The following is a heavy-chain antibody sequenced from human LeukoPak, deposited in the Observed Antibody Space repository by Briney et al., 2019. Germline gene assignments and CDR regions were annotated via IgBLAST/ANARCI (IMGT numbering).Heavy chain of an antibody. V-gene: IGHV4-34*01. J-gene: IGHJ4*02. D-gene: IGHD5-24*01. Sequence: SETLSLTCAVYGGSFSGYYWSWIRQPPGKGLEWIGEINHSGSTNYNPSLKSRVTISVDTSKNQFSLKLSSVTAADTAVYYCARGGDGYNSGSFDYWGQGTLVTVSS. CDR2: INHSGST. CDR3: ARGGDGYNSGSFDY. CDR1: GGSFSGYY.